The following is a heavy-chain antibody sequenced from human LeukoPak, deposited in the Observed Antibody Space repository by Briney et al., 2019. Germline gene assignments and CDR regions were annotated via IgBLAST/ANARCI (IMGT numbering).Heavy chain of an antibody. Sequence: GGSLRLSCAASGFTIVSYWMSWVRKAPGKGLGGVASINPAGSDKFYVDSVKGRFTISRDNAENSFYLQMNSLRGEDTAVYYCARLTTMVTTFVYWGQGALVTVSS. D-gene: IGHD5-18*01. CDR3: ARLTTMVTTFVY. J-gene: IGHJ4*02. CDR1: GFTIVSYW. V-gene: IGHV3-7*01. CDR2: INPAGSDK.